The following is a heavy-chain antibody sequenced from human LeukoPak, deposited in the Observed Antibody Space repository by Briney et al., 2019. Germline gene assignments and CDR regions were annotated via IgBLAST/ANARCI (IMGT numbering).Heavy chain of an antibody. CDR1: GFTFSSYW. J-gene: IGHJ3*02. CDR3: ATSTIFGVVIIAEAFDI. CDR2: INSDGSST. Sequence: GGSLRLSCAASGFTFSSYWMHWVRQAPGKGLVWVSRINSDGSSTSYAASVKGRFTISRDNAKNTLYLQINRLGAEGTAVYYCATSTIFGVVIIAEAFDIWGQGTMVTVSS. V-gene: IGHV3-74*01. D-gene: IGHD3-3*01.